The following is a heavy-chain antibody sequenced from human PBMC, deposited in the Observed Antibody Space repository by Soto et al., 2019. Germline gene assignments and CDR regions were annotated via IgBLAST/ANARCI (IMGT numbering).Heavy chain of an antibody. J-gene: IGHJ4*02. CDR2: INPGDGYT. V-gene: IGHV1-3*01. CDR3: AVGGGGTRY. CDR1: GYTFNSFA. D-gene: IGHD2-15*01. Sequence: QVQLVQSGAEVTKPGASVKVSCKTSGYTFNSFAIHWVRQAPGQGLEWMAWINPGDGYTRLLQKFQGRVNITRDTSATTAFMELNSLTTEDTAVYYCAVGGGGTRYWGQGTLVTVSS.